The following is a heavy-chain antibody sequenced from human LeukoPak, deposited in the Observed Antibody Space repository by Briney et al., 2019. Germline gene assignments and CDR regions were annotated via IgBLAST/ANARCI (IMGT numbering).Heavy chain of an antibody. V-gene: IGHV3-21*01. J-gene: IGHJ4*02. D-gene: IGHD1-26*01. CDR2: ISSSSYI. CDR1: GFTFSSYS. CDR3: AGDQVAGDGAGLDFDC. Sequence: MPGGSLRLSCAASGFTFSSYSMNWVRQAPGKGLEWVSSISSSSYIYYADSVKGRFTISRDNAKNSLYLQMNSLRAEDTAVYYCAGDQVAGDGAGLDFDCWGQGTLVTVSS.